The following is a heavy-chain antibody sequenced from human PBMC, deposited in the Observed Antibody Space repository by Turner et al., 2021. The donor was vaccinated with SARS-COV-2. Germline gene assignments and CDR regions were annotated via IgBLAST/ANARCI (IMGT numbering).Heavy chain of an antibody. J-gene: IGHJ6*02. Sequence: EVQLLESGGGLVRLGGSLRPSCAASGFPFRSYAMSWVRQAPGKGLEWVSAFSGSGGSTYYADSVKGRFTISRDNSKNTLYLQMNSLRAEDTAVYYCAKATYDFWSGYGYYSYGMDVWGQGTTVTVSS. CDR3: AKATYDFWSGYGYYSYGMDV. CDR1: GFPFRSYA. V-gene: IGHV3-23*01. D-gene: IGHD3-3*01. CDR2: FSGSGGST.